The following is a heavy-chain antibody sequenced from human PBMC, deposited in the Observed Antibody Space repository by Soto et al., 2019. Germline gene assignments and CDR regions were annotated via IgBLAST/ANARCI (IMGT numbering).Heavy chain of an antibody. Sequence: PSETLSLTCTVSGGSISSYYWTWIRQPPGKGLEWIGYIYYSGSTNYNPSLKSRVTISVDTSKNQFSLKLSSVTAADTAVYYCATLQGYYYDSDYWGQGTLVTVSS. CDR1: GGSISSYY. D-gene: IGHD3-22*01. V-gene: IGHV4-59*08. J-gene: IGHJ4*02. CDR2: IYYSGST. CDR3: ATLQGYYYDSDY.